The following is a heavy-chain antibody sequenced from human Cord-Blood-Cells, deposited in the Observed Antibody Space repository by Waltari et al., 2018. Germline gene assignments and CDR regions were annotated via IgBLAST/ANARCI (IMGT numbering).Heavy chain of an antibody. D-gene: IGHD5-12*01. CDR3: ASNQPGHGYSGYDYAFDI. V-gene: IGHV1-69*01. CDR1: GGTFSSYA. J-gene: IGHJ3*02. Sequence: QVQLVQSGAEVKKPGSSVKVSCKASGGTFSSYAISWVRQAPGQGLEWMGGIIPIFGTANYAQKCQGRVTITADESTSTAYMELSSLRSEDTAVYYCASNQPGHGYSGYDYAFDIWGQGTMVTVSS. CDR2: IIPIFGTA.